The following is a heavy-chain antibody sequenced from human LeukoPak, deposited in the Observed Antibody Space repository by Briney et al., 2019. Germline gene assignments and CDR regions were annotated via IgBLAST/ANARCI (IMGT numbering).Heavy chain of an antibody. J-gene: IGHJ4*02. CDR2: IYPGDSDT. CDR3: ARGQEPIDY. V-gene: IGHV5-51*01. Sequence: HGESLKIYCKCSGYNFTSYWIAWVRQMPGKGLECVGIIYPGDSDTRYSPSFQGQVTISADKSISTAYMQWSSLKASDTAMYYCARGQEPIDYWGQGTLVTVSS. D-gene: IGHD1-14*01. CDR1: GYNFTSYW.